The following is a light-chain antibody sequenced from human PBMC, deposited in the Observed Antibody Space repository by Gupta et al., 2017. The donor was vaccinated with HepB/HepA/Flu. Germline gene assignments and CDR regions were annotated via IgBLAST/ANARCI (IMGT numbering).Light chain of an antibody. J-gene: IGLJ3*02. Sequence: QSVLTQPPSASAPPAQRVTISCSGSNSNIGSNAVNWYQHLPGPAPKVLIYGNDQRPSGVPDRFSGSKSGTSASLAISGLQSEDEADYYCETWEASMNGWVFGGGTKLTVL. CDR1: NSNIGSNA. CDR3: ETWEASMNGWV. V-gene: IGLV1-44*01. CDR2: GND.